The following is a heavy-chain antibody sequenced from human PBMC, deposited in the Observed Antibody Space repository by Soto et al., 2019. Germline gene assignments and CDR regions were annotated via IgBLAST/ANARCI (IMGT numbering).Heavy chain of an antibody. Sequence: QITLKESGPTLVKPTQTLTLTCTFSGFSLSTSGVGVGWIRQPPGKALGWLALIYWDDDKRYSPSLKSRLTITKETSQNQVVLKMNTIDPVDTATYYWAQRESNLVAGSLEYWGQGTLVTVSS. D-gene: IGHD6-19*01. CDR1: GFSLSTSGVG. CDR3: AQRESNLVAGSLEY. J-gene: IGHJ4*02. CDR2: IYWDDDK. V-gene: IGHV2-5*02.